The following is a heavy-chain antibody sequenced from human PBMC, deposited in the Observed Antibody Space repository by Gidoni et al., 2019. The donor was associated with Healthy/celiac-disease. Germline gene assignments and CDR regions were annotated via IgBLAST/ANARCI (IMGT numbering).Heavy chain of an antibody. CDR3: ARDAVAAGRKWYYYGMDV. D-gene: IGHD2-15*01. J-gene: IGHJ6*02. Sequence: QVQLVASGGGVVQPGRSLRLSCAASGFTFRSYGMHWVRQAPGKGLEWVAVIWYDGSNKYYADSVKGRFTISRDNSKNTLYLQMNSLRAEDTAVYYCARDAVAAGRKWYYYGMDVWGQGTTVTVSS. CDR2: IWYDGSNK. CDR1: GFTFRSYG. V-gene: IGHV3-33*01.